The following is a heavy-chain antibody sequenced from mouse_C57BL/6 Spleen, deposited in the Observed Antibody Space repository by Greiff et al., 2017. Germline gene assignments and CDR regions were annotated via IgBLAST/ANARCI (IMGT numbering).Heavy chain of an antibody. J-gene: IGHJ1*03. D-gene: IGHD2-4*01. Sequence: EVKLMESVPGLVKPSQSLSLTCSVTGYSIPSGYYWNWLRQFPGNKLEWMGYISYDGSHNYHPSLKNRISNTRDTSKNQFFLKLNSVTTEDTATYYCARVYYEYAEKYFDVGGTGTTVTVSS. CDR2: ISYDGSH. CDR3: ARVYYEYAEKYFDV. CDR1: GYSIPSGYY. V-gene: IGHV3-6*01.